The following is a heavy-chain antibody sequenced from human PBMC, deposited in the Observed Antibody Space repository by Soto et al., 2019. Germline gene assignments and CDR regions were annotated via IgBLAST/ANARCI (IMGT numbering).Heavy chain of an antibody. CDR2: ISSSSSYI. CDR1: GFTFSSYS. CDR3: ARLSTMGYYYYYGMDV. J-gene: IGHJ6*02. D-gene: IGHD5-12*01. Sequence: EVQLVESGGGLVKPGGSLRLSCAASGFTFSSYSRNWVRQAPGKGLEWVSSISSSSSYIYYADSVKGRFTISRDNAKNSLYLQMNSLRAEDTAVYYCARLSTMGYYYYYGMDVWGQGTTVTVSS. V-gene: IGHV3-21*01.